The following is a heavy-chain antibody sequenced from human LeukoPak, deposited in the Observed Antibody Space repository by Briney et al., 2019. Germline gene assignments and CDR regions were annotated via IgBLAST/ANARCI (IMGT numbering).Heavy chain of an antibody. D-gene: IGHD3-22*01. V-gene: IGHV4-34*01. CDR3: ARGSSGYYTFDY. CDR1: GGSFSGYY. J-gene: IGHJ4*02. Sequence: PSETLSLTCAVYGGSFSGYYWSWIRQPPGKGLEWIGEINHSGSTNYNPSLKSRVTISVDTSKNQFSLKLSSVTAADTAVYYYARGSSGYYTFDYWGQGTLVTVSS. CDR2: INHSGST.